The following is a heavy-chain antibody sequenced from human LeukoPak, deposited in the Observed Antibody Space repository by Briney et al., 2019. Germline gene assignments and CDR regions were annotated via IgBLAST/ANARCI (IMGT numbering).Heavy chain of an antibody. Sequence: ASVKVSCKASGYTFTSYYVHWVRQAPGQGLEWMGRIYPAGGGTNYVQKFQGRVIMTRDMSTSTVYMELSSLRSEDTAVYYCARVSSPDDYSYVNSWGQGTLVTVSS. J-gene: IGHJ4*02. CDR1: GYTFTSYY. V-gene: IGHV1-46*01. CDR2: IYPAGGGT. D-gene: IGHD4-11*01. CDR3: ARVSSPDDYSYVNS.